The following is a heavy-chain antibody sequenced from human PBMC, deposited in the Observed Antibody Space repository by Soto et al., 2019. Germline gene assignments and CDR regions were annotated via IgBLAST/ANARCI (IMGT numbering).Heavy chain of an antibody. Sequence: QVQLVQSGAEVKKPGSSVKVSCKASGGTFSSYTINWVRQAPGQGLEWMGRIIPILGIANYAQRFQGRVTITADNSTNTVYMDLSSLISEDTAVYYCARDELTSPSSKGYYWGQGTLVTVSS. CDR1: GGTFSSYT. V-gene: IGHV1-69*08. CDR2: IIPILGIA. CDR3: ARDELTSPSSKGYY. D-gene: IGHD4-4*01. J-gene: IGHJ4*02.